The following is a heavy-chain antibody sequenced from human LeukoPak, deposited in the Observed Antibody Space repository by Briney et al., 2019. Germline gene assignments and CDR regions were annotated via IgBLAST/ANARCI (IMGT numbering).Heavy chain of an antibody. Sequence: GASVKVSCKASGGTLSSYAVIWVRQAPGQGLEWMGGIIPIFGTANYAQKFQGRVTITTDESTSTAYMELSSLRSEDTAVYYCVRVVRSEWPSSNYYYYYMDVWGKGTTVTVSS. CDR3: VRVVRSEWPSSNYYYYYMDV. CDR1: GGTLSSYA. CDR2: IIPIFGTA. J-gene: IGHJ6*03. V-gene: IGHV1-69*05. D-gene: IGHD3-3*01.